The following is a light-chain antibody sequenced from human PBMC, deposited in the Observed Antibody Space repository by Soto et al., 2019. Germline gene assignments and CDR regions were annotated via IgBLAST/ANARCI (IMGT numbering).Light chain of an antibody. CDR1: QTVSSNY. CDR2: GAS. V-gene: IGKV3-20*01. CDR3: QPYTGPPTT. Sequence: EIILTQSPDTLSLSPGERATLSCRASQTVSSNYLAWCQQRPGQAPRLLIYGASTRAAGIPDRFSGSGSGTDFTLTITRLEPEDSEVYFCQPYTGPPTTLGQGTRLEIK. J-gene: IGKJ5*01.